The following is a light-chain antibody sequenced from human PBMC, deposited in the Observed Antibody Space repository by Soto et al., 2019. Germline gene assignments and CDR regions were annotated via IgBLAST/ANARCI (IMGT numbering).Light chain of an antibody. Sequence: QPVLTQSPSASASLGASVKLTCTLSSGHSSYAIAWHQQQPEKGPRYLMKLNSDGSHSKGDGIPDRFSGSSSGAERYLTIASLQSEDEAYYYCQTWGTGIQGVFGGGTKLTVL. V-gene: IGLV4-69*01. J-gene: IGLJ2*01. CDR1: SGHSSYA. CDR2: LNSDGSH. CDR3: QTWGTGIQGV.